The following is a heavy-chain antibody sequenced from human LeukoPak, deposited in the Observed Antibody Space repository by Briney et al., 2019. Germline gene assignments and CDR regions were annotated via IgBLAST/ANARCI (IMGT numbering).Heavy chain of an antibody. CDR2: IKQDGSEA. Sequence: GGSLRLSCAASGFTFSSYWMTWVRQAPGKGLEWVANIKQDGSEAYYVDSVKGRFTISRDNAKNSLYLQMNSLRAEDTAVYYCARLMNRYYFDYWGQGTLVTVSS. D-gene: IGHD3-16*01. J-gene: IGHJ4*02. CDR3: ARLMNRYYFDY. CDR1: GFTFSSYW. V-gene: IGHV3-7*01.